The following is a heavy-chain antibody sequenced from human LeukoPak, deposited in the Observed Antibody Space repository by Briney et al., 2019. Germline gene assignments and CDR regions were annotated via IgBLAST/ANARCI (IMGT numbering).Heavy chain of an antibody. CDR2: IYSGGST. V-gene: IGHV3-53*01. J-gene: IGHJ6*03. Sequence: GGSLRLSCAASGFTVSSNYMSWVRQAPGKGLEWVSVIYSGGSTYYADSVKGGFTISRDNTKNTLYLQMINLRAEDTTVYYCARERSDYDFWGGHYYYYYYMDVWGKGTTVTVSS. D-gene: IGHD3-3*01. CDR3: ARERSDYDFWGGHYYYYYYMDV. CDR1: GFTVSSNY.